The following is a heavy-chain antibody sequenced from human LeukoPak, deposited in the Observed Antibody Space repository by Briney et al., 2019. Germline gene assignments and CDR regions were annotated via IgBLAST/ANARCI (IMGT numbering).Heavy chain of an antibody. CDR3: ARQYCSSTSCYLDY. Sequence: SETLSLTCTVSGGSISSSGYYWGWIRQPPGKGLEWIGRIYYSGSTYYNPSLKSRVTISVDTSKNQFSLKLGSVTAADTAVYYCARQYCSSTSCYLDYWGQGTLVTVSS. CDR1: GGSISSSGYY. D-gene: IGHD2-2*01. CDR2: IYYSGST. J-gene: IGHJ4*02. V-gene: IGHV4-39*01.